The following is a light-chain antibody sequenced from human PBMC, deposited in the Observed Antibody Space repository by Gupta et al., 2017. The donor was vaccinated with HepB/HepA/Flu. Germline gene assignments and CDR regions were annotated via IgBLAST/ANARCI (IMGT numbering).Light chain of an antibody. CDR2: GAT. V-gene: IGKV3-20*01. CDR3: QQYGSATRT. Sequence: VLTQSPGTLSLSPGERAILSCRASQIVSSNYLAWYQQKPGQAPRLLSCGATSRATGIPDMGSGRGSGTVFTRTSSRLETEDVAVYSCQQYGSATRTFGQGTKVEIK. J-gene: IGKJ1*01. CDR1: QIVSSNY.